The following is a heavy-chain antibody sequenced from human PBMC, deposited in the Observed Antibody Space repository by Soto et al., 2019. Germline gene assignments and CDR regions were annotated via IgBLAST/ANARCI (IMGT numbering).Heavy chain of an antibody. CDR1: GFTFSDYY. D-gene: IGHD3-16*02. Sequence: QVQLVESGGGLVKTGGSLRLSCAASGFTFSDYYMSWIRQAQGKGLEWVSDISSSGSTIYYADSMKGRFTISRDNAKNSLYLQMNSLRAEDTAVYYCARGPYNYVWGSDPPHFDYWGQGTLVTVSS. J-gene: IGHJ4*02. CDR3: ARGPYNYVWGSDPPHFDY. CDR2: ISSSGSTI. V-gene: IGHV3-11*01.